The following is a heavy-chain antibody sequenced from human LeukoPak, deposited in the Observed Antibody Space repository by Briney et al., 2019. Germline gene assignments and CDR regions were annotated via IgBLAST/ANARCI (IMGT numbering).Heavy chain of an antibody. CDR3: ARQGIVGGRGHFDY. J-gene: IGHJ4*02. CDR2: IRGSGDRT. V-gene: IGHV3-23*01. CDR1: GFTFSSYA. D-gene: IGHD1-26*01. Sequence: GGSLRLSCAASGFTFSSYAMSWVRQAPGKGLEWVSAIRGSGDRTHYADSVKGRFTISRDNAKNSLYLQMNSLRAEDTAVYYCARQGIVGGRGHFDYWGQGTLVTVSS.